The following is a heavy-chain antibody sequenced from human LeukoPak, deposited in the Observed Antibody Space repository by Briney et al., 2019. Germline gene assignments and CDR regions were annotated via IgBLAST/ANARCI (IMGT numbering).Heavy chain of an antibody. D-gene: IGHD5-18*01. CDR1: GGTFSSYA. V-gene: IGHV1-69*04. CDR2: IIPILGIA. Sequence: SVKVSCKASGGTFSSYAISWVRQAPGQGLEWMGRIIPILGIANYAQKFQGRVTITADKSTSTAYMELSSMRSEDTAVYYCARDQGGGLHSYGYAGDAFDIWGQGTMVTVSS. CDR3: ARDQGGGLHSYGYAGDAFDI. J-gene: IGHJ3*02.